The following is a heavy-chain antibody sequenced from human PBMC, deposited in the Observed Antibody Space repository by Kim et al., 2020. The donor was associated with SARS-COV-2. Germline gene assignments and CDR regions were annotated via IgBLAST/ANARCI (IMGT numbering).Heavy chain of an antibody. Sequence: ASVKVSCKASGYTFTSYDINWVRQATGQGLEWMGWMNPNSGNTGYAQKFQGRVTMTRNTSISTAYMELSSLRSEDTAVYYCARGRSELWFGELLPPYYYYGMDVWGQGTTVTVSS. CDR2: MNPNSGNT. CDR1: GYTFTSYD. CDR3: ARGRSELWFGELLPPYYYYGMDV. J-gene: IGHJ6*02. V-gene: IGHV1-8*01. D-gene: IGHD3-10*01.